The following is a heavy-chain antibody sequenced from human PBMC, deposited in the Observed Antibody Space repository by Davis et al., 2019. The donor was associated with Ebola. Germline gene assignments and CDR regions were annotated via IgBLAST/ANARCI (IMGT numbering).Heavy chain of an antibody. CDR2: IYPDDSDT. V-gene: IGHV5-51*01. CDR3: ARGTSLARNFDY. Sequence: GESLKISCQTSGYSFNSYWIGWVRQMPGKGLEWMGIIYPDDSDTRYSPSFQGQVTISADESISTAYLQWSSLKASDTAMYYCARGTSLARNFDYWGQGTLVSVSS. J-gene: IGHJ4*02. D-gene: IGHD3-3*02. CDR1: GYSFNSYW.